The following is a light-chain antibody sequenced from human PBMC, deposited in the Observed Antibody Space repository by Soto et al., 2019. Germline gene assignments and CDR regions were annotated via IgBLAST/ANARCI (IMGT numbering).Light chain of an antibody. V-gene: IGKV4-1*01. CDR2: WAS. CDR1: QTVLYSPNNKNY. J-gene: IGKJ1*01. Sequence: IVLTQSPDSLAVSLGERATINCKSSQTVLYSPNNKNYLSWYQQRPGQPPKLLFYWASTRESGVPDRFSGSGSGTHFTLTITSLQAEDVAVYYCQQYYSSPPTFGQGTKVDIK. CDR3: QQYYSSPPT.